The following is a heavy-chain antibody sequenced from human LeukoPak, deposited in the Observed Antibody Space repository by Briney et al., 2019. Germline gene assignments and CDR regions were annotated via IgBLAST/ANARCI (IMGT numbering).Heavy chain of an antibody. V-gene: IGHV3-11*05. CDR1: GFTFSDHY. J-gene: IGHJ6*02. CDR2: ISTASSHT. CDR3: ARGHYGLDA. Sequence: PGGSLRLSCAASGFTFSDHYMSWIRQAPGKGLEWVSYISTASSHTDYADSVKGRFTISRDDAKDSLFLQMNSLRAEDTAVYYRARGHYGLDAWGQGTTVTVSS.